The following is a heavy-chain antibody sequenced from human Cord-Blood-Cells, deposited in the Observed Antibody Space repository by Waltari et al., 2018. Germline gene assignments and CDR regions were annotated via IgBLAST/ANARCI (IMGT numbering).Heavy chain of an antibody. J-gene: IGHJ4*02. CDR3: AKDTGCWSGYYDY. D-gene: IGHD3-3*01. CDR2: ISKYESNK. V-gene: IGHV3-30*18. Sequence: QVQLVESGGGVVQPGRSLRPSCEASAFTFSSYGMHWVRQAPDKGLEWVAVISKYESNKYYAASVKGRFTISRDNSKNTLYLQMNSLIAEDMAVYYCAKDTGCWSGYYDYLSQGTLVSVSS. CDR1: AFTFSSYG.